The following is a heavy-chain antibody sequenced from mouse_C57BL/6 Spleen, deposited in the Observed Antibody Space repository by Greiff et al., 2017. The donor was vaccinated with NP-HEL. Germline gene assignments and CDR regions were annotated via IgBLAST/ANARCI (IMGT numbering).Heavy chain of an antibody. CDR3: ARSYYYGSSEAGAMDY. V-gene: IGHV1-53*01. J-gene: IGHJ4*01. Sequence: QVQLQQPGTELVKPGASVKLSCKASGYTFTSYWMHWVKQRPGQGLEWIGNINPSNGGTNYNEKFKSKATLTVDKSSSTAYMQLSSLTSEDSAVYYCARSYYYGSSEAGAMDYWGQGTSVTVSS. D-gene: IGHD1-1*01. CDR2: INPSNGGT. CDR1: GYTFTSYW.